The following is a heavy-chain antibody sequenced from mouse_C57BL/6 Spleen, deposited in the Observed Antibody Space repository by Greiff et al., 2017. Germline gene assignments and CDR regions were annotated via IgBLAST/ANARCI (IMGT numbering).Heavy chain of an antibody. CDR3: AKNKGDSPGYFDV. CDR2: IWRGGST. V-gene: IGHV2-5*01. D-gene: IGHD6-1*01. Sequence: VQLQESGPGLVQPSQSLSITCTVSGFSLTSYGVHWVRQSPGKGLEWLGVIWRGGSTDYNAAFMSRLSITKDNSKSQVFFKMNSLQADDTAIYYCAKNKGDSPGYFDVWGTGTTVTVSS. CDR1: GFSLTSYG. J-gene: IGHJ1*03.